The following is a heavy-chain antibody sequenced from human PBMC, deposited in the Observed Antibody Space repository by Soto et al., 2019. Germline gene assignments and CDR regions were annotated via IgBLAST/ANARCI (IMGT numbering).Heavy chain of an antibody. J-gene: IGHJ6*02. Sequence: GGSLRLSCAASGFTFSSYDMHWVRQATGKGLEWVSAIGTAGDTYYPGSVKGRFTISRENAKNSLYLQMNSLRAEDTAVYYCARASYNWNYNYYYGMDVWGQGTTVTVSS. D-gene: IGHD1-20*01. CDR2: IGTAGDT. CDR1: GFTFSSYD. CDR3: ARASYNWNYNYYYGMDV. V-gene: IGHV3-13*01.